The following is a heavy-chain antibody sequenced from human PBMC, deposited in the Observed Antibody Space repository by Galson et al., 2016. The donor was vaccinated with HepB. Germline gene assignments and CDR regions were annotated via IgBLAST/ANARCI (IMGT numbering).Heavy chain of an antibody. CDR1: GDSVSSNSVT. CDR3: ARGGSKEKGYFDL. J-gene: IGHJ2*01. V-gene: IGHV6-1*01. CDR2: TYYRSKWYN. D-gene: IGHD6-13*01. Sequence: CAISGDSVSSNSVTRNWIRQSPSRGLEWLGRTYYRSKWYNDYAVSVKSRMTINPDTSKNQFSLQLNSVTPEDTAVYYCARGGSKEKGYFDLWGRGPLVTVSS.